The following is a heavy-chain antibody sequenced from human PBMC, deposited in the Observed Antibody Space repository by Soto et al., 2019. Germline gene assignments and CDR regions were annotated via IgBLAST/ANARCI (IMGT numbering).Heavy chain of an antibody. Sequence: ASVKVSCKASGYTFTGYYMHWVRQAPGQGLEWMGWINPNSGGTNYAQKFQGWVTMTRATSISTAYMELSRLRSDDTAVYYCARAGLTGDENLPTRPLDYWGQGTLVTVSS. J-gene: IGHJ4*02. CDR3: ARAGLTGDENLPTRPLDY. CDR2: INPNSGGT. D-gene: IGHD7-27*01. V-gene: IGHV1-2*04. CDR1: GYTFTGYY.